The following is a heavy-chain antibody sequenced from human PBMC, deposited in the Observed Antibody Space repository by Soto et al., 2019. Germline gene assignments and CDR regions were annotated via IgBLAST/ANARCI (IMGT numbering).Heavy chain of an antibody. CDR2: IYYTGST. CDR1: GGSISSFY. Sequence: QVQLQESGPGLVKPSETLSLTCTVSGGSISSFYWSWIRQPPGKGLEWIGYIYYTGSTNYNPSLRSRVTLSVDMSKNQFSLELSPVTAADSAVYYCARTGVAVVGTGLTFWYSDLWGRGTLVTVSS. CDR3: ARTGVAVVGTGLTFWYSDL. J-gene: IGHJ2*01. V-gene: IGHV4-59*08. D-gene: IGHD6-19*01.